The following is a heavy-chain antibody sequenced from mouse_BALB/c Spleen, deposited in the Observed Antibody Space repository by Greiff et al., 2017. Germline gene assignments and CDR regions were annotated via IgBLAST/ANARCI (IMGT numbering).Heavy chain of an antibody. CDR2: INPGSGGT. D-gene: IGHD1-1*01. J-gene: IGHJ1*01. Sequence: QVQLQQSGAELVRPGTSVKVSCKASGYAFTNYLIEWVKQRPGQGLEWIGVINPGSGGTNYNEKFKGKATLTADKSSSTAYMQLSSLTSDDSAVYFCARALFYYGSSYWYFDVWGAGTTVTVSS. V-gene: IGHV1-54*01. CDR3: ARALFYYGSSYWYFDV. CDR1: GYAFTNYL.